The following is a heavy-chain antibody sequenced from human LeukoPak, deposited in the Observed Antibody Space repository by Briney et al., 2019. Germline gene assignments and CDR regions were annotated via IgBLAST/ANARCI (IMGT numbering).Heavy chain of an antibody. Sequence: SGGSLRLSCAASGFTFSTYVMSWVRQAPGKGLERVSGITGSGNSTYYADSVKGRYTISRDNSKNTLYLQMNSLRAEDTAVYYCVKTGYCSGGSCRYFDSWGQGTLVTVSS. V-gene: IGHV3-23*01. CDR3: VKTGYCSGGSCRYFDS. CDR2: ITGSGNST. CDR1: GFTFSTYV. D-gene: IGHD2-15*01. J-gene: IGHJ4*02.